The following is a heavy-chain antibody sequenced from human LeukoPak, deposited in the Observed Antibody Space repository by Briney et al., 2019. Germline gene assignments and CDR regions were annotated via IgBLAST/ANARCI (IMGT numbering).Heavy chain of an antibody. Sequence: SETLPLTCTVSGGSISSSSYYWGWIRQPPGKGLEWIGSIYYSGSTYYNPSLKSRVTISVDTSKNQFPLKLSSVTAADTAVYYYARNGWGWLFLYYFDYWGQGTLVTVSS. CDR1: GGSISSSSYY. J-gene: IGHJ4*02. V-gene: IGHV4-39*06. D-gene: IGHD3-22*01. CDR3: ARNGWGWLFLYYFDY. CDR2: IYYSGST.